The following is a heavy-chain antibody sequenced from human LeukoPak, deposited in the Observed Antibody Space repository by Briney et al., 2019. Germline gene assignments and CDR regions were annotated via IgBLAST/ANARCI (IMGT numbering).Heavy chain of an antibody. J-gene: IGHJ6*03. CDR3: AREGYYDFWSGYYPTYYYYYYMDV. V-gene: IGHV1-18*01. Sequence: ASVKVSCKASGYTFTSYGISWVRQAPGQGLEWMGWISAYNGNTNYAQKLQGRVTMTTDTSTSTAYVELRSLRSDDTAVYYCAREGYYDFWSGYYPTYYYYYYMDVWGKGTTVTVSS. CDR2: ISAYNGNT. D-gene: IGHD3-3*01. CDR1: GYTFTSYG.